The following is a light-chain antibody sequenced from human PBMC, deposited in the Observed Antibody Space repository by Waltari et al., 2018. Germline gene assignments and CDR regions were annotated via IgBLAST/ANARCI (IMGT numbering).Light chain of an antibody. CDR3: QQYNDNSTWT. Sequence: CRASQSINNWLAWYQQKPGKVPKLLIYKTSTLESGVPSSFSGSGYGTEFTLTISSLQPDDFATYYCQQYNDNSTWTFGQGTKVEVK. CDR1: QSINNW. J-gene: IGKJ1*01. CDR2: KTS. V-gene: IGKV1-5*03.